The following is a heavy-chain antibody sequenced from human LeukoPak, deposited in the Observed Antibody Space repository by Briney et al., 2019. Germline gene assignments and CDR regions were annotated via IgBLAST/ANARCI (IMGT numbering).Heavy chain of an antibody. Sequence: GGSLRLSCAASGFTFSSYGMHWVRQAPGKGLEWVAVISYDGSNKYYADSVKGRFTISRDNSKNMLYLQMNSLRAEDTAVYYCAKAYYDILNLPPYGMDVWGKGTTVTVSS. V-gene: IGHV3-30*18. CDR3: AKAYYDILNLPPYGMDV. CDR1: GFTFSSYG. CDR2: ISYDGSNK. J-gene: IGHJ6*04. D-gene: IGHD3-9*01.